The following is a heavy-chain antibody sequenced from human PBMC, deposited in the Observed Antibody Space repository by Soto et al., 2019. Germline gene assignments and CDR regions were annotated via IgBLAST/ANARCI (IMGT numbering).Heavy chain of an antibody. J-gene: IGHJ3*02. CDR3: TRVVVVDSYAFDI. V-gene: IGHV3-49*03. CDR2: IRSKAYGGTT. Sequence: GGSLRLSFTASGFTLGDYAMSWFRRAPGKGLEWVGFIRSKAYGGTTEYAASVKGRFTISRDDSKSIAYLQMNSLKTEDTAVYYCTRVVVVDSYAFDIWGQGTMVTVSS. D-gene: IGHD2-15*01. CDR1: GFTLGDYA.